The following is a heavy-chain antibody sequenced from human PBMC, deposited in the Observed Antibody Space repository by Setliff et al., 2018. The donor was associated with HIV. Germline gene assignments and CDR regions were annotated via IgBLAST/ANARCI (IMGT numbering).Heavy chain of an antibody. J-gene: IGHJ4*02. CDR2: IYYSGST. D-gene: IGHD3-10*01. CDR3: ARQTGLRGYYGSNSLYYFDY. V-gene: IGHV4-59*08. Sequence: PSETLSLTCKVSGGSISSYYWSWIRQPPGKGLEWIGYIYYSGSTNYNPSLKSRVSISLDPSRSQFSLTLRSVTAADTAVYYCARQTGLRGYYGSNSLYYFDYWGKGMLVTVSS. CDR1: GGSISSYY.